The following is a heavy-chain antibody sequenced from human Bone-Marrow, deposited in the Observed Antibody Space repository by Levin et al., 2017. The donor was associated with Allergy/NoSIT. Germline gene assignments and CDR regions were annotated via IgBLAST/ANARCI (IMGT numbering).Heavy chain of an antibody. V-gene: IGHV3-23*01. Sequence: GESLKISCAVSGFTFSSNGMTWVRQAPGRGLGWVSSISRTGSRTYYADSVKGRFTISRDNSKNTLSLQVNSLRAEDTAVYYCATGYSTSYYSFVFWGQGTLVTVSS. J-gene: IGHJ4*02. CDR1: GFTFSSNG. CDR2: ISRTGSRT. CDR3: ATGYSTSYYSFVF. D-gene: IGHD2-2*01.